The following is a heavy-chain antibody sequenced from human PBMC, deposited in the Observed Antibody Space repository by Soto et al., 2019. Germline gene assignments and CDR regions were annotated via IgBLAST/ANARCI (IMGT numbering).Heavy chain of an antibody. Sequence: EVRLLESGGGLVQPGGSLRLSCVASGFTFSNYAMSWVRQAPGKGLEWVSVVTGRSSSTYYADSVEGRFIISRDNSRNTLFLQMNSLGAEDTAVYYCTKHLPSKKNHRRSADAFHIWGQGTILTVSS. D-gene: IGHD3-10*01. J-gene: IGHJ3*02. CDR3: TKHLPSKKNHRRSADAFHI. CDR2: VTGRSSST. CDR1: GFTFSNYA. V-gene: IGHV3-23*01.